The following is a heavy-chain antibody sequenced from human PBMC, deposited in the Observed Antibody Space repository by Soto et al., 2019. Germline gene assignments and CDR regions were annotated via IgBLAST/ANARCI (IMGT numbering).Heavy chain of an antibody. D-gene: IGHD5-12*01. Sequence: GASVKVSCKASGGTFSSYAISWVRQAPGQGLEWMGGIIPIFGTANYAQKFQGRVTITADESTSTAYMELSSLRSEDTAVYYCASTGGYVQELWFDPWGQGNLVTVSS. CDR2: IIPIFGTA. CDR1: GGTFSSYA. V-gene: IGHV1-69*13. CDR3: ASTGGYVQELWFDP. J-gene: IGHJ5*02.